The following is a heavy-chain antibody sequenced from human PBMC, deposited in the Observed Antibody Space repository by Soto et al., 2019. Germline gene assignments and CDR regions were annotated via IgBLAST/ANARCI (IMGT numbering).Heavy chain of an antibody. V-gene: IGHV3-30*18. CDR3: TKGGTVPFDY. D-gene: IGHD3-16*01. CDR2: VFFDGQNK. CDR1: GITFSRYA. Sequence: QVEFMQSGGGVVQPGRSLKLSFATSGITFSRYAMHWVRQAPGKRMEWVAVVFFDGQNKYYGDSVKGRFTVSRDNSKNTTYLQMNGLRPEDSGVYYCTKGGTVPFDYWGQGSLVSVSS. J-gene: IGHJ4*02.